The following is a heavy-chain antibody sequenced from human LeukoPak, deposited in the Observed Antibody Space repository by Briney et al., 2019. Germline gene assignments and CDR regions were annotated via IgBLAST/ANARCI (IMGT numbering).Heavy chain of an antibody. CDR3: TRVGYIDEGIDY. CDR1: GFTFSSYW. J-gene: IGHJ4*02. D-gene: IGHD5-24*01. V-gene: IGHV3-7*04. Sequence: GGSLRLSCAASGFTFSSYWMNWARQAPGRGLEWVANIKQDGSKKSYVDSVKGRFTISRDNAKNSLYLQMNSLRAEDTAIYYCTRVGYIDEGIDYWGQGTLVTVSS. CDR2: IKQDGSKK.